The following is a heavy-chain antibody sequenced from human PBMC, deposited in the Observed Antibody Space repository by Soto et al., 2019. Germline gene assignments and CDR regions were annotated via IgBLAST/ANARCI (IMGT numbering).Heavy chain of an antibody. J-gene: IGHJ5*02. CDR1: GGSINSYD. CDR3: ARGTSP. CDR2: IYYSGST. V-gene: IGHV4-59*12. Sequence: SETLSLTCTVSGGSINSYDWSWIRQPLGKGLEWIGHIYYSGSTYYNPSLKSRVTISVDTSKNQFSLKLTSVTAADTAVYYCARGTSPWGQGTLVTGSS.